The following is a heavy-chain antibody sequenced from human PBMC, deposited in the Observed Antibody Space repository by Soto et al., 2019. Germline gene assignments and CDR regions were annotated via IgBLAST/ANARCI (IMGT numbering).Heavy chain of an antibody. CDR1: SGPISSADYY. CDR2: IYYTGSA. CDR3: ASGGSSNWFDP. V-gene: IGHV4-30-4*01. D-gene: IGHD1-26*01. Sequence: SETLSLTCTVSSGPISSADYYWSWIRQPPGKGLEWIGYIYYTGSAYYNPSLKSRVTMSVDTSKNQFSLKVTSVTAADTAVYYCASGGSSNWFDPWGQGTLVT. J-gene: IGHJ5*02.